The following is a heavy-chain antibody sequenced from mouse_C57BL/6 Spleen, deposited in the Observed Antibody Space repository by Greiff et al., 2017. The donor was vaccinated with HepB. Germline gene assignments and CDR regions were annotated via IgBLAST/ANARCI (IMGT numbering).Heavy chain of an antibody. J-gene: IGHJ1*03. CDR2: IWSGGST. D-gene: IGHD1-1*01. Sequence: VQLVESGPGLVQPSQSLSITCTVSGFSLTSYGVHWVRQSPGKGLEWLGVIWSGGSTDYNAAFISRLSISKDNSKSQVFFKMNSLQADDTAIYYCARNPPDYYGSSYWYFDVWGTGTTVTVSS. CDR3: ARNPPDYYGSSYWYFDV. V-gene: IGHV2-2*01. CDR1: GFSLTSYG.